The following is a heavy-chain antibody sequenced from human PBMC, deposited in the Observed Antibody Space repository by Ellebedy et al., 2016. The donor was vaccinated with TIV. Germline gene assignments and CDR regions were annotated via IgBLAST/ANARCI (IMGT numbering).Heavy chain of an antibody. D-gene: IGHD4-17*01. Sequence: PGGSLRLSCAASGFTFHAYGMHWVRQAPGKGLEWVTFIRYDGSDKYYADSVKGRFTISRDNAKNSVYLHMNSLRAEDTAVYYCARRGSYGDYSVQVNSWFDLWGQGTLVTVSS. CDR2: IRYDGSDK. CDR3: ARRGSYGDYSVQVNSWFDL. CDR1: GFTFHAYG. V-gene: IGHV3-30*02. J-gene: IGHJ5*02.